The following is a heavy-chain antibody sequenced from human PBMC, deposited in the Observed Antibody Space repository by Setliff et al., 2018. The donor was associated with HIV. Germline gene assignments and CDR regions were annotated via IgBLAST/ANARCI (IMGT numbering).Heavy chain of an antibody. CDR2: IYSGGNR. CDR3: AAQYLRVDDAFDI. D-gene: IGHD2-2*01. V-gene: IGHV3-66*02. Sequence: GGSLRLSCAASGFTFSGYEMNWVRQAPGKGLEWVSVIYSGGNRNYADSVKGRFTISRDISKNTLYLQMNSLTSEDTAVYYCAAQYLRVDDAFDIWGQGTMVTVSS. J-gene: IGHJ3*02. CDR1: GFTFSGYE.